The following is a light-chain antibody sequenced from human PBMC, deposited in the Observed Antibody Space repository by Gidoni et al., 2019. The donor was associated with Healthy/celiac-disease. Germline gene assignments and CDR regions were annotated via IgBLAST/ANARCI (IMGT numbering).Light chain of an antibody. V-gene: IGKV4-1*01. J-gene: IGKJ2*01. CDR2: WAS. CDR3: QQYYSTPYT. CDR1: QSVLYSANNKNY. Sequence: DIVMTQSPDSLAVSLGERATINCKSSQSVLYSANNKNYLAWYQQKPGQPPKLLIYWASTRESGVPDRCSSSGSGTDFTLTISSLQDEDVAVYYCQQYYSTPYTFGQGTKLEIK.